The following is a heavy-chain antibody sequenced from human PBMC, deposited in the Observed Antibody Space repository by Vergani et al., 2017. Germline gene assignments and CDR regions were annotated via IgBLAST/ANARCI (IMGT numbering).Heavy chain of an antibody. CDR1: GGSISSYY. CDR2: INHSGST. D-gene: IGHD3-22*01. J-gene: IGHJ4*02. Sequence: QVQLQESGPGLVKPSETLSLTCTVSGGSISSYYWSWIRQPPGKGLEWIGEINHSGSTNYNPSLKSRVTISVDTSKNQFSLKLSSVTAADTAVYYCAERTYYYDSSGERWGQGTLVTVSS. V-gene: IGHV4-34*01. CDR3: AERTYYYDSSGER.